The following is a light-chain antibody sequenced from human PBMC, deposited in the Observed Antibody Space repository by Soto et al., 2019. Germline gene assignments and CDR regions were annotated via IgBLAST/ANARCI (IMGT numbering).Light chain of an antibody. Sequence: QSVLTQPASVSGSPGQSIAISCIGTSSDIGSYNYVSWYQQHPGKAPKLMIYDVSNRPSGVSDRFSGSKSGNTASLTISGLQAEDEADYYCKSFTTSSTYVFGTGTRSPS. V-gene: IGLV2-14*01. CDR2: DVS. J-gene: IGLJ1*01. CDR1: SSDIGSYNY. CDR3: KSFTTSSTYV.